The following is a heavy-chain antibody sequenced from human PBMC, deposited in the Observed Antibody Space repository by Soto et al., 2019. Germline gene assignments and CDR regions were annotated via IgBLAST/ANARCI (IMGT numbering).Heavy chain of an antibody. CDR2: INAGNGNT. D-gene: IGHD3-10*01. V-gene: IGHV1-3*05. CDR1: GYTFTSYA. J-gene: IGHJ6*02. CDR3: ARDVSGRQYYYDGMDG. Sequence: QVQLVQSGAEEKKPGASVKVSCKASGYTFTSYAMHWVRQAPGQRLEWMGWINAGNGNTKYSQKFQGRVTITRDTSASRAYMELSSLRSEDTAVYYCARDVSGRQYYYDGMDGWGQGTTVTVSS.